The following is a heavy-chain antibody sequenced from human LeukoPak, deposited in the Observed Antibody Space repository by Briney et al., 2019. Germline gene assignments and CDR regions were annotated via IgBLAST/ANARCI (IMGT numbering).Heavy chain of an antibody. D-gene: IGHD3-22*01. J-gene: IGHJ4*02. CDR3: AKDSNSGYVSVGPDY. V-gene: IGHV3-30*02. Sequence: SGGSLRLSCQTSGFVFSNHGMHWVRQAPGKGLEWVAFVRFDGSNEYYADSVKGRFTISRDNSRNTLYLRMNSLRAEDTGVYSCAKDSNSGYVSVGPDYWGLGTLVTVSS. CDR2: VRFDGSNE. CDR1: GFVFSNHG.